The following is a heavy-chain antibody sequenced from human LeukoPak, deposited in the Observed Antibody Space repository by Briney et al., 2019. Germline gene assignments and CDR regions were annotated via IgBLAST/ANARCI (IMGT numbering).Heavy chain of an antibody. V-gene: IGHV3-64*01. CDR1: GLTFSSYA. D-gene: IGHD4-17*01. CDR3: ARGSYGGNFGAFDI. J-gene: IGHJ3*02. CDR2: ISSNGGST. Sequence: PGGSLRLSCAASGLTFSSYAVHWVRQAPGKGLEYVSAISSNGGSTYYANSVKGRFTISRDNSKNTLYLQMGSLRAEDMAVYYCARGSYGGNFGAFDIWGQGTMVTVSS.